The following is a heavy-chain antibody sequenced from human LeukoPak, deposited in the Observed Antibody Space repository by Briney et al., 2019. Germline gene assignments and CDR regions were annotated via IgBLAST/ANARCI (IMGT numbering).Heavy chain of an antibody. Sequence: ASVKVSCKASGYTFTSYAMHWVRQAPGQRLEWMGWINAGNGNTKYSQKFQGRVTITRDTSASTAYMELSSPRSEDTAVYYCARDVARRYWDYFDYWGQGTLVTVSS. V-gene: IGHV1-3*01. CDR1: GYTFTSYA. CDR3: ARDVARRYWDYFDY. CDR2: INAGNGNT. D-gene: IGHD2-15*01. J-gene: IGHJ4*02.